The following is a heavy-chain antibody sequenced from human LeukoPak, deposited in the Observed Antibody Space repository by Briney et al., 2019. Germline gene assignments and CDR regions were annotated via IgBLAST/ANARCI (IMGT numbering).Heavy chain of an antibody. Sequence: ASVKVSCTASGYTFTGYYMHWVRQAPGQGLEWMGRINPNSGGTNYAQKFQGRVTMTRDTSISTAYMELSRLRSDDTAVYYCARDYSSSSGWFDPWGQGTLVTVSS. V-gene: IGHV1-2*06. CDR3: ARDYSSSSGWFDP. CDR2: INPNSGGT. J-gene: IGHJ5*02. CDR1: GYTFTGYY. D-gene: IGHD6-6*01.